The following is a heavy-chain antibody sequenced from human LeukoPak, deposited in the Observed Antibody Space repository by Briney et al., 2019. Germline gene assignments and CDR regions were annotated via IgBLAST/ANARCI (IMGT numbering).Heavy chain of an antibody. J-gene: IGHJ4*02. V-gene: IGHV3-23*01. D-gene: IGHD3-10*01. CDR1: GFTFSSYA. CDR3: APSESYYNFDY. Sequence: GGSLRLSCAASGFTFSSYAMSWVRQVPGKGLEWVSAISGSGGSTYYADSVKGRFTISRDNSKNTLYLQMNSLRAEDTAVYYCAPSESYYNFDYWGQGTLVTVSS. CDR2: ISGSGGST.